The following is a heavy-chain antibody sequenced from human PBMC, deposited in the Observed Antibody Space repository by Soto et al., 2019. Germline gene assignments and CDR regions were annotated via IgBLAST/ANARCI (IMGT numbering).Heavy chain of an antibody. CDR1: GFTFSSYA. CDR2: ISGSGGST. Sequence: VGSLRLSCAASGFTFSSYAMSWVRQAPGKGLEWVSAISGSGGSTYYADSVKGRFTISRDNSKNTLYLQMNSLRAEDTAVYYCAKEISAYPPMIVVVPNYYGMDVWGQGTTVTVSS. CDR3: AKEISAYPPMIVVVPNYYGMDV. J-gene: IGHJ6*02. V-gene: IGHV3-23*01. D-gene: IGHD3-22*01.